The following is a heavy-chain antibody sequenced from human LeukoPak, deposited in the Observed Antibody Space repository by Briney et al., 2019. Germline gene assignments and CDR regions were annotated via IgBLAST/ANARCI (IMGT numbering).Heavy chain of an antibody. D-gene: IGHD5-18*01. CDR3: TREGYSYGQYYFNY. Sequence: PSETLSLTCTVSGGSISSYYWIWIRQPPGKGLEWIGYIYYSGSTNYNPSLKSRVTISVDTSKNQFSLKLSSVTAADTAVYYCTREGYSYGQYYFNYWGQGTLVTVSS. CDR2: IYYSGST. V-gene: IGHV4-59*01. J-gene: IGHJ4*02. CDR1: GGSISSYY.